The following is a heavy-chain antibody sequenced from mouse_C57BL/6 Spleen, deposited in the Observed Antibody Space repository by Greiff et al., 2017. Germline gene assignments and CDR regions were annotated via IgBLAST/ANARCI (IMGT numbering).Heavy chain of an antibody. CDR3: ARHEDRRDGGAYFDY. Sequence: QVQLKQSGAELVKPGASVKLSCKASGYTFTEYTIHWVKQRSGQGLEWIGWFYPGSGSIKYNEKFKDRATLTADKSSSTVYMELSRLTSEDSAVYFCARHEDRRDGGAYFDYWGQGTTLTVSS. V-gene: IGHV1-62-2*01. J-gene: IGHJ2*01. CDR1: GYTFTEYT. CDR2: FYPGSGSI.